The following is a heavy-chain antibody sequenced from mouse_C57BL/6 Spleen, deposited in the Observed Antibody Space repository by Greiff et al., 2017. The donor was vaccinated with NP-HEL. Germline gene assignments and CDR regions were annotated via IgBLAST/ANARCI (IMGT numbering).Heavy chain of an antibody. CDR2: IDPSDSYT. CDR3: ARCPMDEQLDY. CDR1: GYTFTSYW. Sequence: VQLQQPGAELVMPGASVKLSCKASGYTFTSYWMHWVKQRPGQGLEWIGEIDPSDSYTNYNQKFKGKSTLTVDKSSSTAYMQLSSLTSEDSAVEYCARCPMDEQLDYWGQGTTLTVSS. D-gene: IGHD6-1*01. J-gene: IGHJ2*01. V-gene: IGHV1-69*01.